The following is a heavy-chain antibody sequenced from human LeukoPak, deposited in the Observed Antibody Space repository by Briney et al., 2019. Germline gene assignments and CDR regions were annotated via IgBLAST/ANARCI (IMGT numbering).Heavy chain of an antibody. D-gene: IGHD3-10*01. V-gene: IGHV3-53*01. CDR3: ARDHKNGSGSSSYYYYGMDV. CDR2: IYSGGST. Sequence: GGSLRLSCAASGFTVSSNYMSWVRQAPGKGLEWVSVIYSGGSTYYADSVKGRFTISRGNSKNTLYLQMNSLRAEDTAVYYCARDHKNGSGSSSYYYYGMDVWGQGTTVTVSS. CDR1: GFTVSSNY. J-gene: IGHJ6*02.